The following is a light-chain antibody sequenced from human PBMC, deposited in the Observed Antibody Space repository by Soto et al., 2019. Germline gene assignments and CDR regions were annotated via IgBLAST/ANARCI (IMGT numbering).Light chain of an antibody. Sequence: EIVLTQSPGTLSLSPGDRATLSCRASQSVSSSFLAWYQHKPGQAPRLLIYGASSRATVIPDRFSGSGSGTDFTLTISRLEPEDFAVYYCQQYDSSPWTFGQGTKVEIK. CDR2: GAS. J-gene: IGKJ1*01. CDR1: QSVSSSF. CDR3: QQYDSSPWT. V-gene: IGKV3-20*01.